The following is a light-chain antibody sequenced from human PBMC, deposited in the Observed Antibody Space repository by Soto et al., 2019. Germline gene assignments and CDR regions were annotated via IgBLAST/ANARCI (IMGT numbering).Light chain of an antibody. V-gene: IGKV3-15*01. CDR1: QSVSSN. CDR3: QQYNDWPRT. CDR2: GAF. J-gene: IGKJ1*01. Sequence: EILMTQSPVTLSVSPGERATFSCRASQSVSSNLAWYQQKPGQAPSLLIYGAFTRATGIPARFSGTGSGTEFTLTISSLQSEDFALYYCQQYNDWPRTFGQGTKVDIK.